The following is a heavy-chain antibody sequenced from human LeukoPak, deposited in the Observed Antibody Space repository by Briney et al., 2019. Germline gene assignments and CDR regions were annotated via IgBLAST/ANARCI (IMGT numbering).Heavy chain of an antibody. D-gene: IGHD2/OR15-2a*01. V-gene: IGHV1-18*04. J-gene: IGHJ4*02. CDR2: INPQNGNT. CDR3: ARACTTFITQWCFSDF. Sequence: ASVKVSCKASGYPFTTYVITWVRQAPGQGPEWLGWINPQNGNTNFAQRFQGRVTMTTDTSTNTAYMGLRSLTSDDTAVYYCARACTTFITQWCFSDFWGQGTLVTVSS. CDR1: GYPFTTYV.